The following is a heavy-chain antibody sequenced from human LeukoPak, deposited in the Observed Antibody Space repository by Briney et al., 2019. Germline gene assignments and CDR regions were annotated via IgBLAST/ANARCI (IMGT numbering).Heavy chain of an antibody. V-gene: IGHV4-39*07. Sequence: SETLSLTCTVSGGSISSSSYYWGWIRQPPGKGLEWIGNMYHSGSTNYNPSLKSRVTISVDKSKNQFSLKLSSVTAADTAMYYCASGVDKWWFDPWGQGTLVTVSS. D-gene: IGHD5-12*01. CDR1: GGSISSSSYY. J-gene: IGHJ5*02. CDR2: MYHSGST. CDR3: ASGVDKWWFDP.